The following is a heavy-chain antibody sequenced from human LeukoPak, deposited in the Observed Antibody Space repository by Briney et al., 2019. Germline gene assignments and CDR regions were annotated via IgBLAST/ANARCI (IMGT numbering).Heavy chain of an antibody. Sequence: SETLTLTCTVSGGSMSSFYWDWIRQPAGKGLQWIGRIYTSGVTNYNPSLKSRVIMSVDTSKNQFSLKLSSVTAADTAVYYCAREWTSGDGSGYPYYFDYWGPGTLVTVSS. D-gene: IGHD3-22*01. CDR3: AREWTSGDGSGYPYYFDY. CDR1: GGSMSSFY. J-gene: IGHJ4*02. CDR2: IYTSGVT. V-gene: IGHV4-4*07.